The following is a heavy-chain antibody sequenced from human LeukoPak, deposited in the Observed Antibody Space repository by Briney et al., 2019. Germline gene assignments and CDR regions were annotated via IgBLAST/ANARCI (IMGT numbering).Heavy chain of an antibody. Sequence: ASVTVSCKASGYTFTTYGISWVRQAPGQGLEWMGWINAYSGNTDYTQNLQGRLTMATDTSTTTAYMELRSLRSDDTAVYYCVFGECSSTSCYLRRDHWGQGTLVTVSS. CDR1: GYTFTTYG. CDR3: VFGECSSTSCYLRRDH. V-gene: IGHV1-18*01. J-gene: IGHJ4*02. CDR2: INAYSGNT. D-gene: IGHD2-2*01.